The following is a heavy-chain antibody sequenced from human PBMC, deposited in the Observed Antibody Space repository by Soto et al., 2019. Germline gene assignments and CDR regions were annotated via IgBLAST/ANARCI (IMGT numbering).Heavy chain of an antibody. Sequence: SETLSLTCAVSGGSITSANWWTWVRQPPGGGLEWIGEISHSVITNYKASLKSRVTMSVDKTKNDVSLKLTSVTAADTAAYYCARADRTLVTSYSLDAWGKGTTATVS. J-gene: IGHJ6*04. CDR3: ARADRTLVTSYSLDA. D-gene: IGHD2-21*02. V-gene: IGHV4-4*02. CDR1: GGSITSANW. CDR2: ISHSVIT.